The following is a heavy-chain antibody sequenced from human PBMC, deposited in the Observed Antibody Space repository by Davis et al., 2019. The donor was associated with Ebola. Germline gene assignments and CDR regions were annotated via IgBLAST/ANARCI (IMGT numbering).Heavy chain of an antibody. J-gene: IGHJ4*02. V-gene: IGHV3-11*01. CDR1: GFTFSDYY. CDR2: ISSSGSTI. Sequence: PGGSLRLSCAASGFTFSDYYMSWIRQAPGKGLEWVSYISSSGSTIYYADSVKGRFTISRDNAKNSLYLQMNSLRAEDTAVYYCAKNLWSGYTHFDYWGQGTLVTVSS. D-gene: IGHD3-3*01. CDR3: AKNLWSGYTHFDY.